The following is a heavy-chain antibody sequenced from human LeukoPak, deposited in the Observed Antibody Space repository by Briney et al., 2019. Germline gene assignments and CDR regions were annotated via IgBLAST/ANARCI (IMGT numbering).Heavy chain of an antibody. CDR2: IYPGEADT. Sequence: GAPLQSSSKAAGSGFINNWSGGARQMPGKGLEWMGIIYPGEADTTYSPSFEGQVTISADKCISTAYLHSRTLKASASAMFYCARRESGYPPSHFDYWGQGTLVTVSS. CDR1: GSGFINNW. CDR3: ARRESGYPPSHFDY. D-gene: IGHD5-12*01. J-gene: IGHJ4*02. V-gene: IGHV5-51*01.